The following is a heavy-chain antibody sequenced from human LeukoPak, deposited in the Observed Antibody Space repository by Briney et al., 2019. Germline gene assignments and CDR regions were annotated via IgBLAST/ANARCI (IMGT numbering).Heavy chain of an antibody. CDR2: IYYSGST. V-gene: IGHV4-59*08. D-gene: IGHD6-13*01. CDR1: GGAISSHY. Sequence: SETLSLTCSVSGGAISSHYWSWIRQPPEKGLEWVGYIYYSGSTNYNPSLKSRVTISVDTSKNQFSLKLSSVTAADTAVYFCARHSLAAAGRGDYWGQGTLVTVSS. CDR3: ARHSLAAAGRGDY. J-gene: IGHJ4*02.